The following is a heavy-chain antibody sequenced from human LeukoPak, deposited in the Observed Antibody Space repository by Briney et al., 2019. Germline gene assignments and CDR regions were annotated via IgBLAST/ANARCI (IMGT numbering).Heavy chain of an antibody. J-gene: IGHJ5*01. V-gene: IGHV4-59*01. CDR3: AADINNNWFFF. CDR1: GGSSRNYY. CDR2: IYSGGGT. Sequence: SETLSLTCTVSGGSSRNYYWSWIRQPPGKGLEWIGYIYSGGGTNYNPSLQSRMAISMDTSKNQFFLNLSSVTAADTAVYYRAADINNNWFFFWGQGTPVTVSS.